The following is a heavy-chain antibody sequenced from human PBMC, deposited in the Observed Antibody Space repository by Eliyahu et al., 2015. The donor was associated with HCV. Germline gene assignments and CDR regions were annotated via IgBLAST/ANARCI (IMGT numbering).Heavy chain of an antibody. CDR1: GFTFXXXG. J-gene: IGHJ4*02. D-gene: IGHD5-12*01. CDR2: IWYDGSNK. Sequence: QVQLVEPGGGVVQPGRSLRLSCAASGFTFXXXGMXWVRQAPGKGLEWVXVIWYDGSNKYXADSVKGRFTISRDNSKNTLYLQMNSLRAEDTAVYYCARVSSSGYGIDYWGQGTLVTVSS. CDR3: ARVSSSGYGIDY. V-gene: IGHV3-33*01.